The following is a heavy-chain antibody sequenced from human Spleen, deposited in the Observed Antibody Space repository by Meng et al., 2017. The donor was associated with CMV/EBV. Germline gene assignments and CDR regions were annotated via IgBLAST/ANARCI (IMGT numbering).Heavy chain of an antibody. V-gene: IGHV1-8*01. Sequence: ASVKVSCKASGYSFPNYDVSWVRQATGQGLEWMGRMNPNSGKTDYAQMFQGRVTMTWDTSINTLYMELSGLRSEDTAVYYCARIGGYTYPDYWGQGTLVTVSS. CDR3: ARIGGYTYPDY. J-gene: IGHJ4*01. CDR1: GYSFPNYD. D-gene: IGHD5-18*01. CDR2: MNPNSGKT.